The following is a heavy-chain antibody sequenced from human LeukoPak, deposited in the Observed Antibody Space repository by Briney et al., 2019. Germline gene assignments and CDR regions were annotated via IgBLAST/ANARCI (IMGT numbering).Heavy chain of an antibody. CDR1: GGSISSSSYY. Sequence: PSETLSLTCTVSGGSISSSSYYWGWIRQPPGKGLEWTGSIYYSGSTYYNPSLKSRVTISVDTSKNQFSLKLSSVTAADTAVYYCARGSHRSPQYNWFDPWGQGTLVTVSS. D-gene: IGHD1-14*01. J-gene: IGHJ5*02. CDR2: IYYSGST. V-gene: IGHV4-39*07. CDR3: ARGSHRSPQYNWFDP.